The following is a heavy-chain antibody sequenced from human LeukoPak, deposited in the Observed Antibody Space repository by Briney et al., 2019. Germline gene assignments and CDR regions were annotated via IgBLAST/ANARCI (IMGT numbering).Heavy chain of an antibody. CDR3: ARDRRMVRGVIITMSWFDP. Sequence: GGSLRLSGAASGVTFSSYSMNWVRQAPGKGLEWVSSISSSSSYIYYADSVKGRFTISRDNAKNSLYLQMNSLRAEDTAVYYCARDRRMVRGVIITMSWFDPWGQGTLVTVSS. D-gene: IGHD3-10*01. CDR2: ISSSSSYI. CDR1: GVTFSSYS. J-gene: IGHJ5*02. V-gene: IGHV3-21*01.